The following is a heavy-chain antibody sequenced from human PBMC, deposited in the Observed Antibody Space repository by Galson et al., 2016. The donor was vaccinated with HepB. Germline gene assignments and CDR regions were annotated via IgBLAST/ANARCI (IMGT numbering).Heavy chain of an antibody. J-gene: IGHJ6*02. CDR2: ISGGSANI. D-gene: IGHD1-26*01. CDR3: AGWASSDCGDGLDV. Sequence: SLRLSCAASGFTFSSHAMSWVRQAPGKGLEWASGISGGSANIYYADSVKGRFTISRDNSKNTLYLQMNSLRAEDTAVYYCAGWASSDCGDGLDVWGQGTTVTVSS. V-gene: IGHV3-23*01. CDR1: GFTFSSHA.